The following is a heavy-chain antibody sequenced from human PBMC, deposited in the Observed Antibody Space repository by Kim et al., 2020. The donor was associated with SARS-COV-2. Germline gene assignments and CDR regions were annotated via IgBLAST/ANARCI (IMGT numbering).Heavy chain of an antibody. CDR2: IDPSDSYT. V-gene: IGHV5-10-1*01. CDR1: GYSFTSYW. D-gene: IGHD3-10*01. CDR3: ARASGYYYGSGENDY. J-gene: IGHJ4*02. Sequence: GESLKISCKGSGYSFTSYWISWVRQMPGKGLEWMGRIDPSDSYTNYSPSFQGHVTISADKSISTAYLQWSSLKASDTAMYYCARASGYYYGSGENDYWGQGTLVTVSS.